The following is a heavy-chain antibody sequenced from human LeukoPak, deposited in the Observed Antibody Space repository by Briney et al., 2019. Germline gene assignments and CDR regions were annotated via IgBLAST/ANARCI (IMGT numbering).Heavy chain of an antibody. V-gene: IGHV4-34*01. D-gene: IGHD2-21*01. CDR1: GGSFSGYY. J-gene: IGHJ6*02. CDR2: INHSGST. Sequence: SETLSLTRAVYGGSFSGYYWSWIRQPPGKGLEWIGEINHSGSTNYNPSLKSRVTISVDTSKNQFSLSLSSVTAADTAVYYCARITFVVEGYGMDVWGQGTTVTVSS. CDR3: ARITFVVEGYGMDV.